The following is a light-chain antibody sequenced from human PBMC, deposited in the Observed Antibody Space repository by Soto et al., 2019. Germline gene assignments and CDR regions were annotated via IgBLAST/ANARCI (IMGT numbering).Light chain of an antibody. Sequence: DIQMTQSPSTLSASVGDRVTITCRASQSISNWLAWHQQKPGKAPKLLIYKTASLESGVPSRFSGSGSGTEFTRTISSLQPDDFATYYCQQYNSYRACGQGTKVEIK. CDR2: KTA. V-gene: IGKV1-5*03. CDR1: QSISNW. CDR3: QQYNSYRA. J-gene: IGKJ1*01.